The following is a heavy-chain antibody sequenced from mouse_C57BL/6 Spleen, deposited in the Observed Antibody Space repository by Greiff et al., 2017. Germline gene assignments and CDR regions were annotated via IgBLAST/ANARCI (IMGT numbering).Heavy chain of an antibody. D-gene: IGHD1-1*01. CDR2: ISDGGSYT. Sequence: EVKLVESGGGLVKPGGSLKLSCAASGFTFSSYAMSWVRQTPEKRLEWVATISDGGSYTYYPDNVKGRFTISRDNAKNNLYLQMSHLKSEDTAMYYCARDPPYYYGSTPYWYFDVWGTGTTVTVSS. J-gene: IGHJ1*03. CDR3: ARDPPYYYGSTPYWYFDV. CDR1: GFTFSSYA. V-gene: IGHV5-4*01.